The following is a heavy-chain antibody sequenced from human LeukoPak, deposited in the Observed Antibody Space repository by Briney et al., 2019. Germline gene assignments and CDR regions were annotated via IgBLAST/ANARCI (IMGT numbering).Heavy chain of an antibody. J-gene: IGHJ4*02. CDR1: GLTFSTYA. CDR2: IGSGGIDT. CDR3: ARGPSHCSSTSCYVNY. Sequence: PGGSLRLSCAASGLTFSTYAMSWVRQAPGKGLEWVSGIGSGGIDTHYADSVKGRFTISRDNSSNTLYLQMNSLRAEDTAVYYCARGPSHCSSTSCYVNYWGQGTLVTVSS. D-gene: IGHD2-2*01. V-gene: IGHV3-23*01.